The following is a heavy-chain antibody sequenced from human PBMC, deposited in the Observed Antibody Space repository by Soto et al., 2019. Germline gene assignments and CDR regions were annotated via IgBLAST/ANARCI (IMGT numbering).Heavy chain of an antibody. CDR3: ARDRAYCGGDCQTNFDY. J-gene: IGHJ4*02. V-gene: IGHV1-69*13. Sequence: EASVKVSCKASGGTFSSYAISWVRQAPGQGLEWMGGIIPIFGTANYAQKFQGRVTITADESTSTAYMELSSLRSEDTAVYYCARDRAYCGGDCQTNFDYWGQGTLVTVSS. CDR2: IIPIFGTA. D-gene: IGHD2-21*02. CDR1: GGTFSSYA.